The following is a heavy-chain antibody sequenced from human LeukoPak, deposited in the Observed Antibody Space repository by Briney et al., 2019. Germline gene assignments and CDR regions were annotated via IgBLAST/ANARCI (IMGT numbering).Heavy chain of an antibody. D-gene: IGHD6-13*01. V-gene: IGHV4-59*01. CDR3: ARGVYIAAAQYGY. CDR1: GGSISSYY. J-gene: IGHJ4*02. Sequence: PSQTLSLTCTVSGGSISSYYWSWIRQPPGKGLERIGYIYYSGTTNYNPSLKSRVTISVGTSKNQFSLKLSSVTAADTAVYYCARGVYIAAAQYGYWGQGTLVTVSS. CDR2: IYYSGTT.